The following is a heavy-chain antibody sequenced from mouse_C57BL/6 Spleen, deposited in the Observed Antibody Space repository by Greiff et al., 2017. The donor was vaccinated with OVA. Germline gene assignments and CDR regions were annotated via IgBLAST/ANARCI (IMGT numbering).Heavy chain of an antibody. CDR2: IDPSDSET. CDR1: GYTFTSYW. J-gene: IGHJ1*03. Sequence: QVQLQQPGAELVRPGSSVKLSCKASGYTFTSYWMHWVKQRPIQGLEWIGNIDPSDSETHYNQKFKDKATLTVDKSSSTAYMPLSSLTSEDSAVYYCVGRFYWYFDVWGTGTTVTVSS. V-gene: IGHV1-52*01. CDR3: VGRFYWYFDV.